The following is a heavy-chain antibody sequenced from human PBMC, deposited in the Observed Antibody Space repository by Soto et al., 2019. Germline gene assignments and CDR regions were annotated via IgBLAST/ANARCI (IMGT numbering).Heavy chain of an antibody. CDR1: GYTFTGYY. J-gene: IGHJ5*02. CDR2: INPNSGGT. V-gene: IGHV1-2*04. CDR3: ARDDFGRNTRAFDP. D-gene: IGHD4-17*01. Sequence: SVKVSCKSSGYTFTGYYMHWVRQAPGQGLEWMGWINPNSGGTNYAQKFQGWVAMSVDTSKNQFSLKLTSVNAADTAVYYCARDDFGRNTRAFDPWGQGTLVTVSS.